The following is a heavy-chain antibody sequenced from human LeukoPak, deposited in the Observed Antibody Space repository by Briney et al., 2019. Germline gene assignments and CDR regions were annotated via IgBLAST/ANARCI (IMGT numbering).Heavy chain of an antibody. Sequence: GGSLRLSCAASGFTVSSNYMSWVRQAPGKGLEWVSVIYSGGSTYYADSVKGRFTISRDNSKNTLYLQMNSLRAEDTAVYYCATEVLVVADGVHAFDIWGQGTMVTVSS. CDR2: IYSGGST. V-gene: IGHV3-53*01. CDR3: ATEVLVVADGVHAFDI. D-gene: IGHD6-19*01. J-gene: IGHJ3*02. CDR1: GFTVSSNY.